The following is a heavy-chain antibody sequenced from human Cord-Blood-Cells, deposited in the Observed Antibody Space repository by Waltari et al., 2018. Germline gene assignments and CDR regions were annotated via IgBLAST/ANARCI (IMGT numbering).Heavy chain of an antibody. Sequence: VQLVESGGGLVQPGGSLILSCAASGFTCSSYCMSWVRQAPGKGLEWVANIKQDGSEKYYVDSVKGRFTISRDNAKNSLYLQMNSLRAEDTAVYYCVAGTLTFDYWGQGTLVTVSS. CDR1: GFTCSSYC. D-gene: IGHD6-19*01. V-gene: IGHV3-7*01. CDR2: IKQDGSEK. CDR3: VAGTLTFDY. J-gene: IGHJ4*02.